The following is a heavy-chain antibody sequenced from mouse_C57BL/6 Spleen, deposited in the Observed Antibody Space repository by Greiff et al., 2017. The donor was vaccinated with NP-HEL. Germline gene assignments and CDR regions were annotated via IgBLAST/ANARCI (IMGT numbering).Heavy chain of an antibody. J-gene: IGHJ4*01. CDR1: GFSLTSYG. Sequence: QVQLQQSGPGLVQPSQSLSITCTVSGFSLTSYGVHWVRQSPGKGLEWLGVIWSGGSTDYNAAFISRLSISKDNSKSQVFFKMNSLQADDTAIYYCARDYVYYYGSSDVEAMDYWGQGTSVTVSS. V-gene: IGHV2-2*01. CDR3: ARDYVYYYGSSDVEAMDY. D-gene: IGHD1-1*01. CDR2: IWSGGST.